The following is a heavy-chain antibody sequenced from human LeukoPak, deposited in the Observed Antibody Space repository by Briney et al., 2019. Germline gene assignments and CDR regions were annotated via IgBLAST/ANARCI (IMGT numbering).Heavy chain of an antibody. V-gene: IGHV3-23*01. CDR2: ISGSGGST. CDR1: GFTFSSYA. J-gene: IGHJ4*02. Sequence: PGGSLRLSCAASGFTFSSYAMSWVRQAPGKGLEWVSAISGSGGSTYYADSVKGRFTISRDNSKSTLFLQMNSLRVEDTAIYYCARGTTAPDYWGQGTQVTVSS. D-gene: IGHD1-1*01. CDR3: ARGTTAPDY.